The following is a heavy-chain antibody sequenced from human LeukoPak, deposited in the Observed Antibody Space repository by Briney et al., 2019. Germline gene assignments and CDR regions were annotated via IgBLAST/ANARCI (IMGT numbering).Heavy chain of an antibody. CDR1: GFTFSSYA. Sequence: GGSLRLSCAASGFTFSSYAMHWVRQAPGKGLEWVAVISYDGSNKYYADSVKGRFTISRDNSKNTLYLQMNSLRAEDTAVYYCAAVAAAGLNAFDIWGQGTMVTVSS. CDR3: AAVAAAGLNAFDI. D-gene: IGHD6-13*01. CDR2: ISYDGSNK. J-gene: IGHJ3*02. V-gene: IGHV3-30-3*01.